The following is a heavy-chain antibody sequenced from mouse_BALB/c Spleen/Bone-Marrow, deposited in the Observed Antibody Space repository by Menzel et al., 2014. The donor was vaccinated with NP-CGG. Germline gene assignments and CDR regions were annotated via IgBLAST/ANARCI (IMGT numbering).Heavy chain of an antibody. CDR1: GFNIKDTF. J-gene: IGHJ2*01. CDR2: IDPANGNT. V-gene: IGHV14-3*02. CDR3: TRGEDY. Sequence: VQLQQSGAELVKPGASVKLSCTGSGFNIKDTFMHWVKRRPEQGLEWIGRIDPANGNTKYDPKFQGKATITADTSSYTAYLHLTSLTSEDTAVYYCTRGEDYWGQGTTLAVSS.